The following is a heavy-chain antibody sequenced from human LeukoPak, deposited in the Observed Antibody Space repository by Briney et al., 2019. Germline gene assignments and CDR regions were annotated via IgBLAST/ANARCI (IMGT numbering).Heavy chain of an antibody. V-gene: IGHV3-21*01. CDR2: TSSSSTYI. CDR3: ARDSGIYRTIDY. D-gene: IGHD1-26*01. CDR1: GFTFNNYS. Sequence: PGGSLRLSCVASGFTFNNYSMNWVRQAPGKGLEWVSSTSSSSTYIYHADSVKGRFTISRDNAKNSLYLQMNSLRAEDTAVYYCARDSGIYRTIDYWGQGTLVTVSS. J-gene: IGHJ4*02.